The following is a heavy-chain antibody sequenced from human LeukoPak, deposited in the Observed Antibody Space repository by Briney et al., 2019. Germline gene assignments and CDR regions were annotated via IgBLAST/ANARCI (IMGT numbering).Heavy chain of an antibody. CDR2: ISYDGSNK. CDR3: ARDLITFGGVIGLSY. D-gene: IGHD3-16*01. CDR1: GFTFSSYA. J-gene: IGHJ4*02. V-gene: IGHV3-30*09. Sequence: GGSLRLSCAASGFTFSSYAMHWVRQAPGKGLEWVAVISYDGSNKYYADSVKGRFAISRDNSKNTLYLQMNSLRAEDTAVYYCARDLITFGGVIGLSYWGQGTLATVSS.